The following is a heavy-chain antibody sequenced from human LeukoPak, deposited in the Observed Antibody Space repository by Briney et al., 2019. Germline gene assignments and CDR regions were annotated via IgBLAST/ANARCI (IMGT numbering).Heavy chain of an antibody. Sequence: GSSVKVSCKASGGTFSSYAISWVRQAPGQGLEWMGGIIPIFGTANYAQKFQGRATITTDESTSTAYMELSSLRSEDTAVYYCARGVSAGQLWFGESYYFDYWGQGTLVTVSS. CDR1: GGTFSSYA. CDR2: IIPIFGTA. CDR3: ARGVSAGQLWFGESYYFDY. D-gene: IGHD3-10*01. J-gene: IGHJ4*02. V-gene: IGHV1-69*05.